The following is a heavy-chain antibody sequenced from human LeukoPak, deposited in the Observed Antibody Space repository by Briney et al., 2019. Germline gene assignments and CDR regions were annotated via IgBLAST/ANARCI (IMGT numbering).Heavy chain of an antibody. V-gene: IGHV4-34*01. D-gene: IGHD6-13*01. CDR1: GGSFSGYY. Sequence: SETLSLTCAVYGGSFSGYYWSWIRQPPGKGLEWIGEINHSGSTNYNPSLKSRVTISVDKSKNQFSLKLSSVTAADTAVYYCARGLAAAGTDNWFDPWGQGTLVTVSS. J-gene: IGHJ5*02. CDR3: ARGLAAAGTDNWFDP. CDR2: INHSGST.